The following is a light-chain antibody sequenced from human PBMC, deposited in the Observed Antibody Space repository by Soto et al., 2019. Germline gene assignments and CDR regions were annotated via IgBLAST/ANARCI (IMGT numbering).Light chain of an antibody. J-gene: IGKJ4*01. CDR1: QGISSN. CDR2: AAS. Sequence: DIQLTQSPSFLSASVGDRVTITCRASQGISSNLPWYQQKPGKAPRLLIYAASTLQSGVPSRFSGSGSGTEFTLTISSLQPEDFATYYCQQLNSYPLTFGGGTKVEIK. V-gene: IGKV1-9*01. CDR3: QQLNSYPLT.